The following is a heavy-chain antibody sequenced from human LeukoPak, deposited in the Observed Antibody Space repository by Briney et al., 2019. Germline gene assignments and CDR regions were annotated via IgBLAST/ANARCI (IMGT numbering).Heavy chain of an antibody. D-gene: IGHD1-7*01. CDR2: INPDGSTI. CDR3: ATAGNYRFDY. Sequence: PGGSLRLSCAASGFTFSNYWVHWVRQAPGKGLVWVSRINPDGSTINYADSVKGRFTISRDNAKNTLYLQMNSLRAEDTAVYYCATAGNYRFDYWDQGTLVTVSS. J-gene: IGHJ4*02. CDR1: GFTFSNYW. V-gene: IGHV3-74*01.